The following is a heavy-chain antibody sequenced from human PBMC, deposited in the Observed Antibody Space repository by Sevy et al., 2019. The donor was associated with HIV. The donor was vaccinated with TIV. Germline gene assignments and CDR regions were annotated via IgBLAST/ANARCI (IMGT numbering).Heavy chain of an antibody. CDR3: ARDSDYDILTGYDIADYYYYGMDV. J-gene: IGHJ6*02. D-gene: IGHD3-9*01. CDR1: GYTFTSYG. CDR2: ISAYNGNT. V-gene: IGHV1-18*01. Sequence: ASVKVSCKASGYTFTSYGISWVRQAPGQGLEWMGWISAYNGNTNYAQKLRGRVTMTTDTSTSTAYMELRSLRSDDTAVYYCARDSDYDILTGYDIADYYYYGMDVWGQGTTVTVSS.